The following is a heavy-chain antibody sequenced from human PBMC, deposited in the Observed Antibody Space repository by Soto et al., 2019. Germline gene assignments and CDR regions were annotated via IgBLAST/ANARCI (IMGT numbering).Heavy chain of an antibody. CDR3: AKDALDYGDLLDY. Sequence: PGGSLRLSCAASGFTFSSYGMHWVRQAPGKGLEWVAVISYDGSIKYYADSVKCRFTISRDNSKNTLYLQMNSLIAEDTAVYYCAKDALDYGDLLDYWGQGTLVTVSS. V-gene: IGHV3-30*18. D-gene: IGHD4-17*01. J-gene: IGHJ4*02. CDR2: ISYDGSIK. CDR1: GFTFSSYG.